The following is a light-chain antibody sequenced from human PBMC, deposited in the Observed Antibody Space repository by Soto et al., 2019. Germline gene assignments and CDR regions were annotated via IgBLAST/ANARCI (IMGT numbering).Light chain of an antibody. CDR3: QSYDSSLSGSV. J-gene: IGLJ1*01. CDR2: GNS. CDR1: SSNIGAGYD. Sequence: QSVLTQAPSVSGAPGQRVTISCTGRSSNIGAGYDVHWYQQLPGTAPKLLIYGNSNRPSGVPHRFSGPKSGTSASLAITGLQAEDEADYYCQSYDSSLSGSVFGTGTKLTVL. V-gene: IGLV1-40*01.